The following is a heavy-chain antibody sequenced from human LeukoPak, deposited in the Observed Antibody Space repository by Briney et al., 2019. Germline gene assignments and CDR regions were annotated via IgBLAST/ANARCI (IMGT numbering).Heavy chain of an antibody. CDR2: IYTSGST. J-gene: IGHJ6*03. Sequence: SETLSLTCTVSGGSISSYYWSWIRQPAGKGLEWIGRIYTSGSTNYNPSLKSRVTMSVDTSKNQFSLKLSSVTAADTAVYYCARDVPLYSCGGGPGYYYYMDVWGKGTTVTVSS. CDR1: GGSISSYY. V-gene: IGHV4-4*07. D-gene: IGHD5-18*01. CDR3: ARDVPLYSCGGGPGYYYYMDV.